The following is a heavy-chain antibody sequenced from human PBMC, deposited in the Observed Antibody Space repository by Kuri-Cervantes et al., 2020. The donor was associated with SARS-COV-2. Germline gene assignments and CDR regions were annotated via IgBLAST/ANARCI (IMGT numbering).Heavy chain of an antibody. V-gene: IGHV3-9*01. CDR3: AKEVDFGDYGYYYMDV. J-gene: IGHJ6*03. Sequence: SLKISCEASGFIFDDYGMHWVRQAPGKGLEWVAGISYKSGSTGYADSVKGRFTISRDNAKTSLYLQMNSMRVEDTAVYYCAKEVDFGDYGYYYMDVWGQGTTVTVPS. CDR1: GFIFDDYG. CDR2: ISYKSGST. D-gene: IGHD4-17*01.